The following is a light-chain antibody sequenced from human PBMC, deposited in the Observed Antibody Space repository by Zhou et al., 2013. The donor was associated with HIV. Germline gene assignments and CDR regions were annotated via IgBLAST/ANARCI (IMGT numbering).Light chain of an antibody. J-gene: IGKJ1*01. CDR1: QTINSW. CDR3: QQYNSYST. Sequence: DIQMTQSPSTLSASVGDRVTITCRASQTINSWLAWYQQKPGKAPKLLIYKASILESGVPSRFSGSGSGTEFTLTINSLQPDDFATYYCQQYNSYSTFGQGTKVEIK. V-gene: IGKV1-5*03. CDR2: KAS.